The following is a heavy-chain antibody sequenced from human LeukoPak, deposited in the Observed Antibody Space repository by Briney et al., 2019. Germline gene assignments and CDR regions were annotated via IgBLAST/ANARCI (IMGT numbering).Heavy chain of an antibody. CDR2: IHYSGAT. Sequence: SETLSLTCTVSGGSISAYYWSWIRQPPGKGLEWIGYIHYSGATNYYPSLKSRVTIALDTSKNQFSLKLNSVTAADTAVYYCARFGTSSSRFFDQWGQGTLVTVSS. J-gene: IGHJ4*02. D-gene: IGHD6-6*01. CDR1: GGSISAYY. CDR3: ARFGTSSSRFFDQ. V-gene: IGHV4-59*01.